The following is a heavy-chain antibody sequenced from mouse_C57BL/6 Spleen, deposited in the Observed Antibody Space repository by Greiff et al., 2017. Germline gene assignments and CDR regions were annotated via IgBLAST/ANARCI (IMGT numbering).Heavy chain of an antibody. CDR1: GFTFSSYA. J-gene: IGHJ1*03. V-gene: IGHV5-9-1*02. D-gene: IGHD2-10*01. CDR2: ISSGGDYI. Sequence: EVKLVESGEGLVKPGGSLKLSCAASGFTFSSYAMSWVRQTPEKRLEWVAYISSGGDYIYYADTVKGRFTISRDNARNTLYLQMSSLKSEDTAMYYCTRAYRSYWYFDVWGTGTTVTVSS. CDR3: TRAYRSYWYFDV.